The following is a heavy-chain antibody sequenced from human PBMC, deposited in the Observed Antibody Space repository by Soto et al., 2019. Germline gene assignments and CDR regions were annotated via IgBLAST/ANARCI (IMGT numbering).Heavy chain of an antibody. CDR3: ARMSPYFQHSDWSWFDP. Sequence: SGPTGEPTQTLTLTCTFSGFSLSTSGMCVSWIRQPPGKALEWLARIDWDDDKYYSTSLKTRLTISKDTSKNQVVLTITNMDPVDTATYYCARMSPYFQHSDWSWFDPWGQGTLVTVSS. CDR2: IDWDDDK. D-gene: IGHD3-9*01. J-gene: IGHJ5*02. CDR1: GFSLSTSGMC. V-gene: IGHV2-70*11.